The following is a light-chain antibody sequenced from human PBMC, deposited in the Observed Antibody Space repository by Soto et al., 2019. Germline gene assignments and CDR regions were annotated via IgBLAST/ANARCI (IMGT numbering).Light chain of an antibody. J-gene: IGLJ3*02. CDR3: SSFVAGNNYWV. CDR1: SSDVGGYDY. CDR2: EVT. Sequence: QSALTQPPSASGSPGRSVTISCTGTSSDVGGYDYVSWFQQHPGKAPKLIIYEVTKRPSGVPDRFSASKSGNTASLTVSGLQAEYEADYYCSSFVAGNNYWVFGGGTKLTV. V-gene: IGLV2-8*01.